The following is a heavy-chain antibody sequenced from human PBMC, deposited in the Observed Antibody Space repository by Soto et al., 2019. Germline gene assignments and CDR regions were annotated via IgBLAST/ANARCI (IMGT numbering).Heavy chain of an antibody. V-gene: IGHV1-58*02. CDR2: IVVGSGNT. CDR1: GFTFTSSA. D-gene: IGHD3-16*01. Sequence: SVKVSCKASGFTFTSSAMQWVRQARGQRLEWIGWIVVGSGNTNYAQKLQERVTITRDMSTSTAYMELSSLRSEDTAVDDCASDGGECYILGAWGKGTLVPGAS. CDR3: ASDGGECYILGA. J-gene: IGHJ5*02.